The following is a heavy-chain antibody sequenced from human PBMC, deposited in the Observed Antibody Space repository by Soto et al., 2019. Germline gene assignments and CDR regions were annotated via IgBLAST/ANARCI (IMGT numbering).Heavy chain of an antibody. CDR3: ARDDSSSSLYYYGMDV. J-gene: IGHJ6*02. CDR1: GFTFSSYW. D-gene: IGHD6-6*01. Sequence: GGSLRLSCAASGFTFSSYWMHWVRQAPGKGLVWVSRINSDGSSTSYADSVKGRFTISRDNAKNTLYLQMNSLRAEDTAVYYCARDDSSSSLYYYGMDVWGQGTTVTVSS. CDR2: INSDGSST. V-gene: IGHV3-74*01.